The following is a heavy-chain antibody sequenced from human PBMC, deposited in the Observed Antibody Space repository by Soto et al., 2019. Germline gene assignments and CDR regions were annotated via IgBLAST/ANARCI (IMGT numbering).Heavy chain of an antibody. V-gene: IGHV4-61*01. J-gene: IGHJ4*02. Sequence: SETLSLTGTVSGDSVTSGTYYWTWIRQTPGKGLEWIGYISYSERANYNPSLKSRVTISLDTSKNQFSLKLSSVTAADTAVYYCARDTYYYDTNGYYYFDYWGRGTLVTVSS. D-gene: IGHD3-22*01. CDR3: ARDTYYYDTNGYYYFDY. CDR1: GDSVTSGTYY. CDR2: ISYSERA.